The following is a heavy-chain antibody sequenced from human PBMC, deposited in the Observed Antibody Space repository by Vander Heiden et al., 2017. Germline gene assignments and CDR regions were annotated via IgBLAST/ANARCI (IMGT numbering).Heavy chain of an antibody. CDR1: GFTFSDHW. CDR3: ARDAQLWRLDY. Sequence: EVQLVESGGGLVQHGGSLRLSCAVSGFTFSDHWMHWVRQAPGKGLVWVSRINSDGGSTNADFVKCRFTISRDNAKNTLFLQMNSLRAEDTAVYYCARDAQLWRLDYWGQGTLVIVSS. J-gene: IGHJ4*02. D-gene: IGHD3-16*01. V-gene: IGHV3-74*01. CDR2: INSDGGST.